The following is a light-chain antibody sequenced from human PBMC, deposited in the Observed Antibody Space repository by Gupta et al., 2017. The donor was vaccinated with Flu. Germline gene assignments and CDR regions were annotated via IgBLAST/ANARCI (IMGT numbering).Light chain of an antibody. CDR2: ATS. Sequence: PSSLAASVGDRVTITWRASQAIGNSLAWFQQKPVKAPRSLIYATSTLQAGVPSKFSGSGSGTDFTLTISSLHPEDFGTYFCQQYSYYPLTFGGGTKVEIK. J-gene: IGKJ4*01. CDR3: QQYSYYPLT. V-gene: IGKV1-16*02. CDR1: QAIGNS.